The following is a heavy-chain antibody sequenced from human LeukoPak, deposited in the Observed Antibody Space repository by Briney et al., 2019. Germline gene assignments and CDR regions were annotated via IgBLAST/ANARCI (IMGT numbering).Heavy chain of an antibody. Sequence: SGGSLRLSCAASGFTFSSYAMHWVGQPPGKGLEWVANIKQDGSEKYYADSVKGRFTISRDNAKNSLYLQMNSLRAEDTAVYYCARDRSIALPDKTWGQGTLVTVSS. V-gene: IGHV3-7*01. CDR1: GFTFSSYA. J-gene: IGHJ4*02. D-gene: IGHD6-6*01. CDR3: ARDRSIALPDKT. CDR2: IKQDGSEK.